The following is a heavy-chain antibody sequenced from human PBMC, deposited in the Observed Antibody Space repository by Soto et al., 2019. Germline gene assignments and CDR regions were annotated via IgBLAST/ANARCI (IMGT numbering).Heavy chain of an antibody. V-gene: IGHV3-66*01. Sequence: EVQLVESGGGLVQPGGSLRLSCAASGLTVSTNPMSWVRQAPGKGLEWVSVIYTGGGTHYAYSVKGRFTISRDNSKNTVNLQMNSLRPEDTAVYYWARDGSGHWGQGTLVTVSS. CDR1: GLTVSTNP. CDR3: ARDGSGH. J-gene: IGHJ4*02. CDR2: IYTGGGT.